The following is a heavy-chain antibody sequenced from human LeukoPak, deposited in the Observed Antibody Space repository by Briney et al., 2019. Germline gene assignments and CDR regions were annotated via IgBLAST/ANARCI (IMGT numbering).Heavy chain of an antibody. CDR2: ISAYNGNT. Sequence: ASVKVSCKASGYTFTGYGISWVRQAPGQGLEWMGWISAYNGNTNYAQKLQGRVTMTTDTSTSTAYMELRSLRSDDTAVYYCARAPPITIFGVVTAYFDYWGQGTLVTVSS. V-gene: IGHV1-18*01. J-gene: IGHJ4*02. CDR1: GYTFTGYG. CDR3: ARAPPITIFGVVTAYFDY. D-gene: IGHD3-3*01.